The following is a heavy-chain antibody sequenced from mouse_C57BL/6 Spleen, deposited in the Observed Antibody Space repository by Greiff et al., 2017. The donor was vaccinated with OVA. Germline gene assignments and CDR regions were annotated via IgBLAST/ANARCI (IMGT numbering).Heavy chain of an antibody. CDR1: GYTFTEYT. J-gene: IGHJ1*03. V-gene: IGHV1-62-2*01. CDR3: ARHEGYYYGSSWWYFDV. Sequence: QVQLKESGAELVKPGASVKLSCKASGYTFTEYTIHWVKQRSGQGLEWIGWFYPGSGSIKYNEKFKDKATLTADKSSSTVYMELSRLTSEDSAVYFCARHEGYYYGSSWWYFDVWGTGTTVTVSS. CDR2: FYPGSGSI. D-gene: IGHD1-1*01.